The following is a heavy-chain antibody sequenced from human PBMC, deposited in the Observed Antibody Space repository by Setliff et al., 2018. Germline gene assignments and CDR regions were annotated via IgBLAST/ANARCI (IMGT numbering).Heavy chain of an antibody. J-gene: IGHJ6*03. Sequence: PGGSLRLSCAASGFSFSSYAVSWVRQAPGKGLEWVSTVNDNGRTTYYPNSVKGQFTISRDNSKNTLFLQMNSLRAEDTAVYYCARVAQVAGTRSGWSYFFYYMDVWGKGTTVTVSS. V-gene: IGHV3-23*01. CDR2: VNDNGRTT. CDR1: GFSFSSYA. CDR3: ARVAQVAGTRSGWSYFFYYMDV. D-gene: IGHD6-19*01.